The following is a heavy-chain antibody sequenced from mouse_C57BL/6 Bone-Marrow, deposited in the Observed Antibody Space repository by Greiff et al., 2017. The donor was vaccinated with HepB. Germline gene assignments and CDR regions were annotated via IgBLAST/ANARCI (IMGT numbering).Heavy chain of an antibody. CDR1: GYTFTTYP. CDR2: FHPYNDDT. CDR3: ARRVIYYDYDDGYAMDY. J-gene: IGHJ4*01. V-gene: IGHV1-47*01. D-gene: IGHD2-4*01. Sequence: VQLQQSGAELVKPGASVKMSCKASGYTFTTYPIEWMKQNHGKSLEWIGNFHPYNDDTKYNEKFKGKATLTVEKSSSTVYLELSRLTSDDSAVYYCARRVIYYDYDDGYAMDYWGQGTSVTVSS.